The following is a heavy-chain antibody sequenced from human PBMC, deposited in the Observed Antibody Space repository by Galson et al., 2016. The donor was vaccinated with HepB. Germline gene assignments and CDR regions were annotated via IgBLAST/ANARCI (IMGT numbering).Heavy chain of an antibody. J-gene: IGHJ4*02. V-gene: IGHV3-23*01. CDR1: GFTFTNYA. CDR2: ITGSDGST. CDR3: AKEFVATGGVVGDY. Sequence: SLRLSCAASGFTFTNYAMSWVRQAPGKGLEWVSGITGSDGSTRYADSVKGRFIISRDNSKNTLYLQMDSLRAEDTALYYCAKEFVATGGVVGDYWGQGTLVTVSS. D-gene: IGHD2-8*02.